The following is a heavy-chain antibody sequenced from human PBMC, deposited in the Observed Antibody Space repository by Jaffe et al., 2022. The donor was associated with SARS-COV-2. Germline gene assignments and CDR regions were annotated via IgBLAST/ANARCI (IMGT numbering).Heavy chain of an antibody. CDR2: IIPIFGTA. CDR3: ARDRDIVVVPAADIYYYGMDV. CDR1: GGTFSSYA. D-gene: IGHD2-2*01. Sequence: QVQLVQSGAEVKKPGSSVKVSCKASGGTFSSYAISWVRQAPGQGLEWMGGIIPIFGTANYAQKFQGRVTITADESTSTAYMELSSLRSEDTAVYYCARDRDIVVVPAADIYYYGMDVWGQGTTVTVSS. J-gene: IGHJ6*02. V-gene: IGHV1-69*01.